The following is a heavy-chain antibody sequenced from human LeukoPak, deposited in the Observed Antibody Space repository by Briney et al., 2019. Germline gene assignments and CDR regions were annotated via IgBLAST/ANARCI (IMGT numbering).Heavy chain of an antibody. V-gene: IGHV1-46*01. CDR2: INPSGGST. CDR1: GYTFTSYY. D-gene: IGHD5-18*01. CDR3: AIVGTVNLYSYGNDALDI. Sequence: GASVKVSCKASGYTFTSYYMHWVRQAPGQGLEWMGIINPSGGSTSYAQKFQGRVTMTRDTSTSTVYMELSSLRSEDTAVYYCAIVGTVNLYSYGNDALDIWGQGTMVTVSS. J-gene: IGHJ3*02.